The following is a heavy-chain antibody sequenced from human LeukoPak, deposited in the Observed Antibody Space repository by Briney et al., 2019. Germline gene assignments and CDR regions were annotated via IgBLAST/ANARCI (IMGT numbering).Heavy chain of an antibody. Sequence: PSETLSLTCTVSGDSISNNYWSWIRQPPGKGLEWIGYIYYSGSTNYNPSLKSRVTISVDTSKNQFSLKLSSVTAADTAVYYCARTAGYCSSTSCYPYFDYWGQGTLVTVSS. J-gene: IGHJ4*02. CDR1: GDSISNNY. V-gene: IGHV4-59*01. CDR2: IYYSGST. D-gene: IGHD2-2*01. CDR3: ARTAGYCSSTSCYPYFDY.